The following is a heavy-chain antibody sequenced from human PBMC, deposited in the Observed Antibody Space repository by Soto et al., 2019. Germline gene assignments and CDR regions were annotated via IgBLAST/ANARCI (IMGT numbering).Heavy chain of an antibody. D-gene: IGHD3-3*01. J-gene: IGHJ6*02. CDR3: ARGWETILFLDV. V-gene: IGHV4-34*01. Sequence: SETLSLTCAVYGGSFSGYYWSWIRQPPGKGLEWIGEINHSGSTNYNPSLKSRVTISVDTSKNQFSLKLSSVTAADTAVYYCARGWETILFLDVWGQGTTVTVSS. CDR1: GGSFSGYY. CDR2: INHSGST.